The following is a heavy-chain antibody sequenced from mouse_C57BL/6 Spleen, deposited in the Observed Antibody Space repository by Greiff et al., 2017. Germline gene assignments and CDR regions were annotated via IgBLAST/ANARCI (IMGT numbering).Heavy chain of an antibody. CDR3: AQGDYYGSSYGY. CDR2: IHPNSGST. J-gene: IGHJ2*01. Sequence: VQLQQPGAELVKPGASVKLSCKASGYTFTSYWMHWVKQRPGQGLEWIGMIHPNSGSTNYNEKFKSKATLTVDKSSSTAYMQLSSLTSEDSAVYYCAQGDYYGSSYGYWGQGTTLTVSS. D-gene: IGHD1-1*01. V-gene: IGHV1-64*01. CDR1: GYTFTSYW.